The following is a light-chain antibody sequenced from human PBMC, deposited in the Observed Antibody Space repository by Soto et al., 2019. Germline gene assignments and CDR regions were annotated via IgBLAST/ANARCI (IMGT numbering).Light chain of an antibody. CDR3: QKYGSSPPRT. V-gene: IGKV3-20*01. CDR2: RTS. Sequence: EIVMTQSPATLSVSPGERATLSCRASQSVSSNLAWYQQKPGQAPRLLIYRTSNRATGIPDRFSGSGSGTDFTLTIRRLEPEDFAVYYCQKYGSSPPRTFGQGTKVDIK. J-gene: IGKJ1*01. CDR1: QSVSSN.